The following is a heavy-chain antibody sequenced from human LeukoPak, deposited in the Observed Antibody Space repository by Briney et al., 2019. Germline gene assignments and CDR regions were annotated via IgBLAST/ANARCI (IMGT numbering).Heavy chain of an antibody. V-gene: IGHV1-69*01. CDR2: IIPIFGTA. CDR1: GGTFSSYA. Sequence: SVKVSCKASGGTFSSYAISWVRQAPGQGLEWMGVIIPIFGTANYAQKFQGRVTITADESTSTAYMELSSLRSEDTAVYYCARVRLRELLYYYYMDVWGKGTTVTVSS. CDR3: ARVRLRELLYYYYMDV. J-gene: IGHJ6*03. D-gene: IGHD1-26*01.